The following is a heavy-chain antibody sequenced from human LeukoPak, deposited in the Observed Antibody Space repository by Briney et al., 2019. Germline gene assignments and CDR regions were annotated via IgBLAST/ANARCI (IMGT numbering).Heavy chain of an antibody. Sequence: PGGSLRLSCAASGFTFSSYSMNWVRQAPGKGLEWVSSISSSGSYIYYADSVKGRFTISRDNAKNSLYLQMNSLRAEDTAVYYCARRYRSSTSCLYYYYYYMDVWGKGTTVTVSS. CDR1: GFTFSSYS. CDR3: ARRYRSSTSCLYYYYYYMDV. CDR2: ISSSGSYI. J-gene: IGHJ6*03. V-gene: IGHV3-21*01. D-gene: IGHD2-2*01.